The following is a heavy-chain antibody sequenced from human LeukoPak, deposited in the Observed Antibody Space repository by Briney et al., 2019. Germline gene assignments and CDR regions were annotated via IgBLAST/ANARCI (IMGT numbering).Heavy chain of an antibody. CDR2: MYTSGST. D-gene: IGHD3-10*01. CDR3: ARDHYGSGSYKSYFDS. Sequence: PSETLSLTCTVSGGSISTYYWSWLRQPAGKGLEWIGRMYTSGSTKYDPSLKSRVTISVDNSKNQFSLKLTSVTAADTAVYYCARDHYGSGSYKSYFDSWGQGTRVTVSS. CDR1: GGSISTYY. J-gene: IGHJ4*02. V-gene: IGHV4-4*07.